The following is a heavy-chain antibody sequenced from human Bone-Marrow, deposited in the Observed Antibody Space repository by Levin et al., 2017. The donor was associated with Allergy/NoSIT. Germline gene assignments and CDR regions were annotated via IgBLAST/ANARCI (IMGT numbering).Heavy chain of an antibody. J-gene: IGHJ3*02. Sequence: GGSLRLSCAASGFTFSGYNMHWVRQAPGKGLEWVSSISSSSSYIYYADSVKGRFTISRDNAKHSLYLQMNSLRADDTAMYYCARGDWGGGGCYSVSVRAFDIWGQGTKVAVSS. CDR1: GFTFSGYN. D-gene: IGHD2-15*01. CDR2: ISSSSSYI. CDR3: ARGDWGGGGCYSVSVRAFDI. V-gene: IGHV3-21*01.